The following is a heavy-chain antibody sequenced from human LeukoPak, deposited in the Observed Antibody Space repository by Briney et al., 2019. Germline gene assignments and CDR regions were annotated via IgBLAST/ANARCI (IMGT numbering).Heavy chain of an antibody. V-gene: IGHV4-34*01. CDR3: ARGYLVGYYDSSGYYYYFDY. J-gene: IGHJ4*02. CDR2: FNHSGST. Sequence: SETLSLTCAVYGXSFSGYYWSWIRQPPGKGLEWIVEFNHSGSTNYNPSLKSRVTISVDTSKNQFSLKLSSVTAADTAVYYCARGYLVGYYDSSGYYYYFDYWGQGTLVTVSS. D-gene: IGHD3-22*01. CDR1: GXSFSGYY.